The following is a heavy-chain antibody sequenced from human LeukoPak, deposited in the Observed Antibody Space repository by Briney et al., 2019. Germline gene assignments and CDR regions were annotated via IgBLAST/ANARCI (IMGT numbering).Heavy chain of an antibody. V-gene: IGHV4-31*03. D-gene: IGHD6-13*01. CDR1: GGSISSGGYY. Sequence: SETLSLTCTVSGGSISSGGYYWSWIRQHPGKGLEWIGYIYYSGSTYYNPSLKSRGTISVDTSKNQFSLKLSSVTAADTAVYYCAGRYSSSWSLDYWGQGTLVTVSS. CDR3: AGRYSSSWSLDY. CDR2: IYYSGST. J-gene: IGHJ4*02.